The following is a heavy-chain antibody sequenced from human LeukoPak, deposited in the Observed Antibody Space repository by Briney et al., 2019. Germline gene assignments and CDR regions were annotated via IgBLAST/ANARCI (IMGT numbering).Heavy chain of an antibody. V-gene: IGHV1-46*01. D-gene: IGHD3-10*01. CDR1: GYMFTNYY. J-gene: IGHJ4*02. CDR2: INPSGGST. CDR3: ARDLGGEPGFDY. Sequence: ASVKVSCKASGYMFTNYYMHWVRQAPGQGLEWMGVINPSGGSTSYAQKFQGRVTMTRDTSTSTVYMELSSLRSEDTAVYYCARDLGGEPGFDYWGQGTLVTVSS.